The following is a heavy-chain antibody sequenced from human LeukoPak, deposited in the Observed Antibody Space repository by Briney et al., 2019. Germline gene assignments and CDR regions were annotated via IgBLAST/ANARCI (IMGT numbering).Heavy chain of an antibody. CDR2: INPNSGGT. Sequence: ASVKVSCKASGYTFTGYYMHWVRPAPGQGLEWMGWINPNSGGTNYAQKFQGRVTMTRDTSISTAYMELSRLRSDDTAVYYCARTGRVRGNWFDPWGQGTLVTVSS. J-gene: IGHJ5*02. CDR1: GYTFTGYY. CDR3: ARTGRVRGNWFDP. V-gene: IGHV1-2*02. D-gene: IGHD4-11*01.